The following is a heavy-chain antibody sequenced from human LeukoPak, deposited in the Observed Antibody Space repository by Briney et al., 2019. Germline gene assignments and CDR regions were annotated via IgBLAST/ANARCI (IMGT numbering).Heavy chain of an antibody. J-gene: IGHJ4*02. CDR2: ISTGRGSI. CDR1: GFSFSTYN. D-gene: IGHD6-19*01. V-gene: IGHV3-48*04. CDR3: ARVGGSGWYFDD. Sequence: PGGSLRLSCVASGFSFSTYNTSWVRQPAGKGMGWVSYISTGRGSIYYADSVKGRFTSTRDNAKNSLYLQINNLRVEDTAVYSCARVGGSGWYFDDWGQGTLVTVSS.